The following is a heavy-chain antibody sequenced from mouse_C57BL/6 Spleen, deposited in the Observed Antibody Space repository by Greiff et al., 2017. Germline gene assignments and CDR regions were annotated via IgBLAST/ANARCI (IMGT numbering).Heavy chain of an antibody. Sequence: VKLMESGPELVKPGASVKISCKASGYAFSSSWMNWVKQRPGKGLEWIGRIYPGDGDTNYNGKFKGKATLTADKSSSTAYMQLSSLTSEDSAVYFCARSTDPWYFDVWGTGTTVTVSS. CDR3: ARSTDPWYFDV. J-gene: IGHJ1*03. CDR1: GYAFSSSW. V-gene: IGHV1-82*01. CDR2: IYPGDGDT.